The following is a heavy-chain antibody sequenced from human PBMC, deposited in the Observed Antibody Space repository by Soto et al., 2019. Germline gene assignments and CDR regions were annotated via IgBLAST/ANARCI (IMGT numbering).Heavy chain of an antibody. Sequence: QVQLVESGGGVVQPGRSLRLSCAASGFTFSSYGMHWVRQAPGKGLEWVAVIWYDGSNKYYADSVKGRFTISRDHSKNTLYLQMNSLRAEDKAVYYCARDCAGYSSGWYQRGGFDYWGQGTLVTVSS. CDR3: ARDCAGYSSGWYQRGGFDY. V-gene: IGHV3-33*01. J-gene: IGHJ4*02. CDR2: IWYDGSNK. D-gene: IGHD6-19*01. CDR1: GFTFSSYG.